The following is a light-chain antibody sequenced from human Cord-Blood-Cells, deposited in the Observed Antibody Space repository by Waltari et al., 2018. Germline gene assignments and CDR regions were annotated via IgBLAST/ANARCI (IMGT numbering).Light chain of an antibody. CDR3: SSYAGSNDWGV. Sequence: QSALTQPPSASGSPGQTVTISCTGTSSDVGGYNHVSWYQQHPGKAPKLVIYEVSKRPSGAPDRFSGSKSGNTASLTVSGRQAEDEADYFCSSYAGSNDWGVFGGGTQLTVL. V-gene: IGLV2-8*01. CDR2: EVS. J-gene: IGLJ2*01. CDR1: SSDVGGYNH.